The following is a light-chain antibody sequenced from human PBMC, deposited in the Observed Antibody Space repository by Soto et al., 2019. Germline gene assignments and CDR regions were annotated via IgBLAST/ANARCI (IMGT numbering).Light chain of an antibody. CDR2: GAS. CDR1: QSVSGRS. J-gene: IGKJ1*01. V-gene: IGKV3-20*01. Sequence: EIVLTQSPGTLSLSPGERATLSCRASQSVSGRSLAWYQQKPGQAPRLLISGASSRAADIPGTFSGSGSGTDFTLTINRLEPEDFAVYYCQQYDSSPRTVGQGTKVDSK. CDR3: QQYDSSPRT.